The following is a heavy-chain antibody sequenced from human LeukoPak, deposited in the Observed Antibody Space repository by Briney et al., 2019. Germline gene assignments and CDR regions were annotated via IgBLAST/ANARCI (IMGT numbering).Heavy chain of an antibody. CDR2: ISGSSSYI. CDR1: GFTFSRYS. V-gene: IGHV3-21*01. CDR3: ARVYRRYFDY. J-gene: IGHJ4*02. D-gene: IGHD1-14*01. Sequence: GGSLRLSCAASGFTFSRYSMNWVRQAPGKGLEWVSSISGSSSYIYYADSAKGRFTISRHNAKNSLYLQMNSLRAEDTAVYYCARVYRRYFDYWGQGTLVTVSS.